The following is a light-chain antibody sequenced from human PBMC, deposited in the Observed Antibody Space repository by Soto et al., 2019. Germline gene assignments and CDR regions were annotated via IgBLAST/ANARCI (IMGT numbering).Light chain of an antibody. CDR1: QSVRSN. Sequence: EIVMTQSPATLSVSPGERATLSCRASQSVRSNLAWYQQKPGQAPRLLIYGASNRATGIPARFSGSGSGTEFTLTISSLQSEDFAVYYCQQHNDWPPVTLGGGTKVEIK. CDR2: GAS. CDR3: QQHNDWPPVT. J-gene: IGKJ4*01. V-gene: IGKV3-15*01.